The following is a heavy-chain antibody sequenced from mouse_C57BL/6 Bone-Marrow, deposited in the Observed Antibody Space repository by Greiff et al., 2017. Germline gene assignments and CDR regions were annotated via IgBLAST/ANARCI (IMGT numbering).Heavy chain of an antibody. CDR3: AREGVLPYPSFDY. Sequence: QVQLQQSGAELVKPGASVKLSCKASGYTFTSYWMQWVKQRPGQGLEWIGEIDPSDSYTNYNQKFKGKATLTVDTSSSTAYMQLSSLTSEDSAVDYCAREGVLPYPSFDYWGQGTTLTVSS. D-gene: IGHD1-1*01. J-gene: IGHJ2*01. CDR2: IDPSDSYT. V-gene: IGHV1-50*01. CDR1: GYTFTSYW.